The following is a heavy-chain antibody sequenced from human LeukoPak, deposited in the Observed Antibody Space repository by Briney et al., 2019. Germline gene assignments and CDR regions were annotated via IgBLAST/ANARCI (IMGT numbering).Heavy chain of an antibody. V-gene: IGHV3-23*01. CDR3: AREWGLESSGYYYAY. D-gene: IGHD3-22*01. Sequence: GGSLRLSCAASGFTFSSYAMSWVRQAPGKGLEWVSAISGSGGSTYYADSVKGRFTISRDNSKNTLYLQMNSLRSEDTAVYYCAREWGLESSGYYYAYWGQGTLVTVSS. CDR2: ISGSGGST. CDR1: GFTFSSYA. J-gene: IGHJ4*02.